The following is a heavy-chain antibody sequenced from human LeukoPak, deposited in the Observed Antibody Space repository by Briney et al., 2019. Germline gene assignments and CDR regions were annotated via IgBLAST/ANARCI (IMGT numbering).Heavy chain of an antibody. J-gene: IGHJ4*02. CDR2: FYTSGST. CDR3: ARDARLHYYFDY. V-gene: IGHV4-4*07. D-gene: IGHD6-25*01. CDR1: GGSISSYY. Sequence: SSETLSLTCTVCGGSISSYYWSWIRQPAGKGLEWIGRFYTSGSTHYNPSLKSRVTMSIDTSKNQFSLKLSSVTAADTAVYYCARDARLHYYFDYWGQGTLVTVSS.